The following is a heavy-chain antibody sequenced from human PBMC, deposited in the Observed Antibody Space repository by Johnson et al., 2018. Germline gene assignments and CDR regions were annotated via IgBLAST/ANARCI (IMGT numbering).Heavy chain of an antibody. Sequence: VQLVESGGGVVQPGRSLRLSCVASGFTFNTYAMHWVRQAPGKGLEWVAAISYNGDHKYYADSVKGRFTIYRDNSKNTLELQMKSLRAEDTALYYCAKLIDSNRKDGVDIWGKGKMGIVSS. J-gene: IGHJ3*02. CDR1: GFTFNTYA. CDR2: ISYNGDHK. V-gene: IGHV3-30*18. CDR3: AKLIDSNRKDGVDI. D-gene: IGHD2-15*01.